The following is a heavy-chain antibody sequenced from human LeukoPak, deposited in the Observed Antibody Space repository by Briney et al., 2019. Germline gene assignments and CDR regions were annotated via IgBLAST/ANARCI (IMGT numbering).Heavy chain of an antibody. Sequence: GGSLRFSCAVSGFTFDDYAMHWVRQAPGKGLEWVSGISWNSVSIDYADSVRGRFTISRDNAKNSLYLQMNSLRAEDTAVYYCVRVGDYYGDYVRFDYWGQGTLVTVSS. J-gene: IGHJ4*02. D-gene: IGHD4-17*01. CDR3: VRVGDYYGDYVRFDY. CDR2: ISWNSVSI. V-gene: IGHV3-9*01. CDR1: GFTFDDYA.